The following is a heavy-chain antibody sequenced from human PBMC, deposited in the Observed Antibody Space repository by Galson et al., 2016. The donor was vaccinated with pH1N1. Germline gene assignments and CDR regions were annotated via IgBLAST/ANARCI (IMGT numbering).Heavy chain of an antibody. CDR2: IYYSGST. CDR3: ARIQRGQYVDTSFYFDY. Sequence: LTCTVSGGSISSSDYFWSWIRQPPGKDLEWIGYIYYSGSTYYNPSLKSRVTISLVTSKNQFSLRLTSVTAADTALYYCARIQRGQYVDTSFYFDYWGQGTLVTVSS. J-gene: IGHJ4*02. CDR1: GGSISSSDYF. V-gene: IGHV4-30-4*08. D-gene: IGHD5-18*01.